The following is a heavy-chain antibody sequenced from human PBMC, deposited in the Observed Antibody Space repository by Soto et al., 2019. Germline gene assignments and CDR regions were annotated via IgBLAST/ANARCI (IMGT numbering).Heavy chain of an antibody. CDR2: INPEGSEK. J-gene: IGHJ4*02. Sequence: EVQLVESGGGLVQPGGSLRLSCAVSGSILSDYWMTWVRQAPGKGLEWVANINPEGSEKYYVDSVKGRFTISRDNAKNSLYLQMISLRAEDTALYYCARARIDYWGRGTLITVSS. V-gene: IGHV3-7*03. CDR1: GSILSDYW. CDR3: ARARIDY.